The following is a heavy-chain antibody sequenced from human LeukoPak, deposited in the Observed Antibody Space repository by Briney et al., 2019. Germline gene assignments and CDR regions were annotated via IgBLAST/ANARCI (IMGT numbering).Heavy chain of an antibody. CDR1: GGSISSGGDY. CDR2: IYYNGNT. D-gene: IGHD6-25*01. J-gene: IGHJ3*02. Sequence: SETLSLTCTVSGGSISSGGDYWSWIRQHPGKGLEWIGYIYYNGNTYYNPSLRSRVAISVDTSKNQFSLKLNYVTAADTAVYYCARPPRLSDAFDMWGQGTMVTVSS. CDR3: ARPPRLSDAFDM. V-gene: IGHV4-31*03.